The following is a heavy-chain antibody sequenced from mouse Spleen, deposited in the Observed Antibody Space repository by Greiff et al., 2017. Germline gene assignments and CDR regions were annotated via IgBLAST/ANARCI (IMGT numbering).Heavy chain of an antibody. Sequence: QVQLQQPGAELVRPGSSVKLSCKASGYTFTSYWMDWVKQRPGQGLEWIGNIYPSDSETHYNQKFKDKATLTVDKSSSTAYMQLSSLTSEDSAVYYCARTHRPSSLDYWGQGTTLTVSS. J-gene: IGHJ2*01. V-gene: IGHV1-61*01. CDR1: GYTFTSYW. CDR3: ARTHRPSSLDY. CDR2: IYPSDSET.